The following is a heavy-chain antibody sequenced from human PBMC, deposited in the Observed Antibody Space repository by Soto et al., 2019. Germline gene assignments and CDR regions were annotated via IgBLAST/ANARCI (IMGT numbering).Heavy chain of an antibody. V-gene: IGHV3-53*01. Sequence: GSLRLSCAASGFTVSSNYMSWVRQAPGKGLEWVSVIYSGGSTYYADSVKGRFTISRDNSKSTLYLQMNSLRAEDTAVYYCARSAPLSGSYYNYYYYGMDVWGQGTTVTVSS. D-gene: IGHD1-26*01. CDR1: GFTVSSNY. J-gene: IGHJ6*02. CDR2: IYSGGST. CDR3: ARSAPLSGSYYNYYYYGMDV.